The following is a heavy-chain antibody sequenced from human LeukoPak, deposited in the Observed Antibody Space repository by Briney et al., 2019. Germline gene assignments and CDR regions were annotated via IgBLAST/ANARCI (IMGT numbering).Heavy chain of an antibody. V-gene: IGHV3-53*01. J-gene: IGHJ3*02. CDR2: IYSGGST. D-gene: IGHD2-2*03. CDR3: ARISIGYYAFDI. CDR1: GFTVSSNY. Sequence: PGGSLRLSCAASGFTVSSNYMSWARQAPGKGLEWVSVIYSGGSTYYADSVKGRFTISRDNSKNTLYLQMNSLRAEDTAVYYCARISIGYYAFDIWGQGTMVTVSS.